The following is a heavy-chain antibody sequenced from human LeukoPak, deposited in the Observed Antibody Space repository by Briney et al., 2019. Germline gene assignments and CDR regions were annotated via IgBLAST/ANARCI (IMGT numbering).Heavy chain of an antibody. V-gene: IGHV3-23*01. CDR2: ISGSGGST. Sequence: PGGSLRLSCAASGFTFSSYAMSWVRQAPGKGLEWVSAISGSGGSTYYADSVKGRFTISRDNAKNSLYLQMNSLRAEDTAVYYCARGPTRGNSFDYWGQGTLVTVSS. J-gene: IGHJ4*02. CDR3: ARGPTRGNSFDY. CDR1: GFTFSSYA. D-gene: IGHD4-23*01.